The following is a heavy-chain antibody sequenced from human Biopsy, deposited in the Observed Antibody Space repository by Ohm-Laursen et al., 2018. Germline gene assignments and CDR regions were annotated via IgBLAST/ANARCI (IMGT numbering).Heavy chain of an antibody. D-gene: IGHD2/OR15-2a*01. Sequence: SDTLSLTCTVSGGSLSSYYWSWIRQPAGKGLEWIGRIYSSGSTNYNPSLKSRVTLSVDTSKRQFSLKLSFVTAADTAVYYCARATNSTGWPYYYFYGMDVWGQGTTVTVSS. J-gene: IGHJ6*02. V-gene: IGHV4-4*07. CDR3: ARATNSTGWPYYYFYGMDV. CDR2: IYSSGST. CDR1: GGSLSSYY.